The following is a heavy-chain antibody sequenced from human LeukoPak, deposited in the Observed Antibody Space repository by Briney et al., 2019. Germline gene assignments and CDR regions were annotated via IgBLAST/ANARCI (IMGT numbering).Heavy chain of an antibody. CDR1: GGSISSSSYY. J-gene: IGHJ4*02. D-gene: IGHD6-19*01. CDR2: IYYSGST. CDR3: ARDLVSSGWPIDY. V-gene: IGHV4-39*07. Sequence: SETLSLTCTVSGGSISSSSYYWGWIRQPPGKGLEWIGSIYYSGSTYYNPSLKSRVTISVDTSKNQFSLKLSSVTAADTAVYYCARDLVSSGWPIDYWGQGTLVTVSS.